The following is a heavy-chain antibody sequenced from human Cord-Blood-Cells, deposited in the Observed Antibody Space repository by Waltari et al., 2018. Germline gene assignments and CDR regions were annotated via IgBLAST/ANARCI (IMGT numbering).Heavy chain of an antibody. CDR2: IYYSGST. J-gene: IGHJ4*02. Sequence: ESGPGLVKPSQTLSLTCTVSGGSISSGGYYWSWIRQHPGKGLEWIGYIYYSGSTYYNPSLKSRVTISVDTSKNQFFLKLSSVTAADTAVYYCASSSVTFGGVIGIFDYWGQGTLVTVSS. V-gene: IGHV4-31*03. D-gene: IGHD3-16*02. CDR1: GGSISSGGYY. CDR3: ASSSVTFGGVIGIFDY.